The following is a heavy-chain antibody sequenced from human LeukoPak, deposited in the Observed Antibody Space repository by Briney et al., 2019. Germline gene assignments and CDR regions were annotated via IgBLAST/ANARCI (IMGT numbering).Heavy chain of an antibody. Sequence: PSEALSLTCTVSGGFISSGGYYWSWIRQPPGKGLEWIGEINHSGSTNYNPSLKSRVTISVDTSKNQFSLKLSSVTAADTAVYYCARGIVRVATITLDYWGQGTLVTVSS. CDR3: ARGIVRVATITLDY. CDR2: INHSGST. J-gene: IGHJ4*02. V-gene: IGHV4-39*07. CDR1: GGFISSGGYY. D-gene: IGHD5-12*01.